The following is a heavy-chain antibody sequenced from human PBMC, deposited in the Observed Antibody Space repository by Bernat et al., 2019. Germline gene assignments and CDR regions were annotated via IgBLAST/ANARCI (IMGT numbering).Heavy chain of an antibody. V-gene: IGHV4-34*01. CDR1: GGSFSGYY. CDR2: INHSGST. CDR3: ARGGIWYEYYYYYMDV. D-gene: IGHD6-13*01. Sequence: QVQLQQWGAGLLKPSETLSLTCAVYGGSFSGYYWSWIRQPPGKGLAWIGEINHSGSTSYNPSLKSRVTISVDTSKNQFSVKLSSVTAADTAVYYCARGGIWYEYYYYYMDVWGKGTTVTVSS. J-gene: IGHJ6*03.